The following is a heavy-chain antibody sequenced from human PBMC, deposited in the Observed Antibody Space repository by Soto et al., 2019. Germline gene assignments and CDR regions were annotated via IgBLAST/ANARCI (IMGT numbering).Heavy chain of an antibody. CDR2: ISGSGDST. V-gene: IGHV3-23*01. J-gene: IGHJ4*02. CDR3: AKEFLRPFDY. Sequence: GGSLRLSCVASSGFTFTYYSMSWVRQAPGKGLEWVAHISGSGDSTYYADSVKGRFTISRDNSKNTLYLQMNSLRAEDTAVYYCAKEFLRPFDYWGQGTLVTVSS. CDR1: GFTFTYYS.